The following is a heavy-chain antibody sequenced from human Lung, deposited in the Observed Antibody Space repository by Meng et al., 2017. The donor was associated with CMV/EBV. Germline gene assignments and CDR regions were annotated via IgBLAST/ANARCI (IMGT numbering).Heavy chain of an antibody. D-gene: IGHD7-27*01. CDR2: ISGSGGST. Sequence: GGSLRLSCRASGYTFSSYSMSWVRQAPGKGLEWVSSISGSGGSTYSADSVKGRLTIARDNSESTLYLQMNSLTAEDTAIYYCVKGWQNLGDYWGQGTLVTFSS. V-gene: IGHV3-23*01. CDR3: VKGWQNLGDY. J-gene: IGHJ4*02. CDR1: GYTFSSYS.